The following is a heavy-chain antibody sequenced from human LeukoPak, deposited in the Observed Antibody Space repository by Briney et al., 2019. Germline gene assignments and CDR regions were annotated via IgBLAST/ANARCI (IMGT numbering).Heavy chain of an antibody. CDR3: ARASRIYDFWSGYYHFDY. CDR2: IEQDGSEK. Sequence: GGSLRLSCAASGFAFSSYWMSWVRQAPGKGLEWVANIEQDGSEKYYVDSVKGRFTISRDNAKNSLYLQMNSLRAEDTAVYYCARASRIYDFWSGYYHFDYWGQGTLVTVSS. J-gene: IGHJ4*02. CDR1: GFAFSSYW. V-gene: IGHV3-7*01. D-gene: IGHD3-3*01.